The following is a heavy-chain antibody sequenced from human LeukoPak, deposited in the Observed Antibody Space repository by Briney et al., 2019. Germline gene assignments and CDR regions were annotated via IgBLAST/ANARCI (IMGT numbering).Heavy chain of an antibody. D-gene: IGHD2-15*01. CDR1: GFTFSSYG. CDR3: ARGPTPGRYYYYGMDV. J-gene: IGHJ6*02. CDR2: ISSSSSYI. Sequence: GGSLRLSCAASGFTFSSYGMHWVRQAPGKGLEWVSSISSSSSYIYYADSVKGRFTISRDNAKNSLYLQMSSLRAEDTAVYYCARGPTPGRYYYYGMDVWGQGTTVTVSS. V-gene: IGHV3-21*01.